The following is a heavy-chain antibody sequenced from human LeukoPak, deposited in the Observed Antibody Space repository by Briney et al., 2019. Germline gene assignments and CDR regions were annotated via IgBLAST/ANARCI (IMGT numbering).Heavy chain of an antibody. D-gene: IGHD3-22*01. CDR1: GGSISSYY. V-gene: IGHV4-59*01. J-gene: IGHJ3*02. CDR3: ARGATLYYYDSSGKLFDI. Sequence: SETLSLTCTVSGGSISSYYWSWIRQPPRKGLEWIGYIHYTGSTNYNPSLKSRVTISVDTSKNQFSLKLSSVTAADTAVYYCARGATLYYYDSSGKLFDIWGQGTMVTVSS. CDR2: IHYTGST.